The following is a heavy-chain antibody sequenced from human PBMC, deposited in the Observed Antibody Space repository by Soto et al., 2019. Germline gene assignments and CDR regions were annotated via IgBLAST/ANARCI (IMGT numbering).Heavy chain of an antibody. CDR1: GFSLSTSGVG. Sequence: QITLKESGPTLVKPTQTLTLTCTFSGFSLSTSGVGVGWIRQPPGKALEWLALIYWDDDKRYSPSLKSRLTITKDTSNNPVVLTMTNMDPVDTATYYCAHRRGYSGYDNWFDPWGQGTLVTVSS. CDR3: AHRRGYSGYDNWFDP. J-gene: IGHJ5*02. D-gene: IGHD5-12*01. CDR2: IYWDDDK. V-gene: IGHV2-5*02.